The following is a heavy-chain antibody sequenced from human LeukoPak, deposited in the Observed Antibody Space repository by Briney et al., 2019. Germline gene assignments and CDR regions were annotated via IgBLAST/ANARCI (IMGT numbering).Heavy chain of an antibody. J-gene: IGHJ4*02. CDR2: IYYSGST. CDR3: ARHNNLPLNPFSSYYFDY. Sequence: PSETLSLTCTVSGGSISSRSYYWGWIRQPPGKGLEWIGSIYYSGSTYYNPSLKSRVTISVDTSKNQFSLKLSSVTAADTAVYYCARHNNLPLNPFSSYYFDYWGQGTLVTVSS. D-gene: IGHD1/OR15-1a*01. V-gene: IGHV4-39*01. CDR1: GGSISSRSYY.